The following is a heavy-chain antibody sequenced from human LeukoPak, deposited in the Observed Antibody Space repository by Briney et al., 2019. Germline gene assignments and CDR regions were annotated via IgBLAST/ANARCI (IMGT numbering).Heavy chain of an antibody. CDR1: GFTFSSYS. Sequence: GGSLRLSCAASGFTFSSYSMNWVRQAPGKGLEWVSSISSSSSYIYYADSVKGRFTISRDNAKNSLYLQMNSLRAEDTAVYYCAREGGVVGATTDLDYWGQGTLVTVSS. CDR3: AREGGVVGATTDLDY. CDR2: ISSSSSYI. D-gene: IGHD1-26*01. V-gene: IGHV3-21*03. J-gene: IGHJ4*02.